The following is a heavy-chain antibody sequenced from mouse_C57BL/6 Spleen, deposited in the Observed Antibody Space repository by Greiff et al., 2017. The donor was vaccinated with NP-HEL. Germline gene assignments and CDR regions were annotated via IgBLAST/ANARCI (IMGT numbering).Heavy chain of an antibody. CDR2: IDPSDSYT. CDR3: ARSIYSPYYYAVDY. D-gene: IGHD2-12*01. V-gene: IGHV1-59*01. Sequence: QVQLQQPGAELVRPGTSVKLSCKASGYTFTSYWMHWVKQRPGQGLEWIGVIDPSDSYTNYNQKFKGKATLTVDTSSSTAYMQLSSLTSEDSAVYDCARSIYSPYYYAVDYWGQGTSVTVSS. CDR1: GYTFTSYW. J-gene: IGHJ4*01.